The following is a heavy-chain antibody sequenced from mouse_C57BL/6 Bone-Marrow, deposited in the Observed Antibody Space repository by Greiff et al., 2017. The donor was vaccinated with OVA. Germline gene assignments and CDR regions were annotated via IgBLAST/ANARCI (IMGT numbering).Heavy chain of an antibody. Sequence: QVQLKESGPELVKPGASVKISCKASGYTFTDYYINWVKQRPGQGLEWIGWIFPGSGSTYYNEKFKGKATLTVDKSSSTAYMLLSSLTSEDSAVYYCARDHVASSGFAYWGQGTLVTVSA. CDR1: GYTFTDYY. D-gene: IGHD1-1*01. CDR2: IFPGSGST. V-gene: IGHV1-75*01. CDR3: ARDHVASSGFAY. J-gene: IGHJ3*01.